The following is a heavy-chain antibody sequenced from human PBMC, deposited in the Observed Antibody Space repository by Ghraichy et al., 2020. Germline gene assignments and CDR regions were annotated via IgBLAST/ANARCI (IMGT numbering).Heavy chain of an antibody. CDR1: GFTFSSYA. D-gene: IGHD6-13*01. CDR3: AKNRVEEKSAAGSDY. CDR2: ISGSGGST. Sequence: LSLTCAASGFTFSSYAMSWVRQAPGKGLEWVSAISGSGGSTYYADSVKGRFTISRDNSKNTLYLQMNSLRAEDTAVYYCAKNRVEEKSAAGSDYWGQGTLVTVSS. V-gene: IGHV3-23*01. J-gene: IGHJ4*02.